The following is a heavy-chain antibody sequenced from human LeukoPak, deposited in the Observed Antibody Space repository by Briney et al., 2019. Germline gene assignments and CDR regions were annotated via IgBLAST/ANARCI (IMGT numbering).Heavy chain of an antibody. J-gene: IGHJ4*02. CDR2: TYYRSKWYN. Sequence: SQTLSLTCAISGDSVSSNSAAWNRIRQSPSRGLEWLGRTYYRSKWYNDYAVSVKSRITINPDTSKNQFSLQLNSVTPEDTAVYYCARDVMVRGVSFDYWGQGTLVTVSS. CDR3: ARDVMVRGVSFDY. V-gene: IGHV6-1*01. D-gene: IGHD3-10*01. CDR1: GDSVSSNSAA.